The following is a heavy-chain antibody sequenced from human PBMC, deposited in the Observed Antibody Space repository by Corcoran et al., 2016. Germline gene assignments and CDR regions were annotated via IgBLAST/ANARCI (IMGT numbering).Heavy chain of an antibody. J-gene: IGHJ4*02. CDR2: ISSSSSYI. V-gene: IGHV3-21*01. CDR3: ARTAGEQRVGYFDY. Sequence: EVQLVESGGGLVTPGGSLRLSCAASGFTFSTYSMNWVRQAPGKGLEWVSSISSSSSYIYYANSVKGRFTISRDNAKNSLYLQMNSLRAEDTAVYYCARTAGEQRVGYFDYWGQGTLVTVSS. D-gene: IGHD6-25*01. CDR1: GFTFSTYS.